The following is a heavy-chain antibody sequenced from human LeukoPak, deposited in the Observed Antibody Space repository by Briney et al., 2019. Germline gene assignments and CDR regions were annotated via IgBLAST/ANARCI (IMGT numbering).Heavy chain of an antibody. V-gene: IGHV4-59*12. D-gene: IGHD6-13*01. J-gene: IGHJ5*02. Sequence: PSQTLSLTCTVSGGSISSYYWSWIRQPPGKGLEWIGYIYYSGSTNYNPSLKSRVTISLDTSKNQFSLKLSSVTAADTAVYYCARDLPSSSWYGGRGNWFDPWGQGTLVTVSS. CDR3: ARDLPSSSWYGGRGNWFDP. CDR2: IYYSGST. CDR1: GGSISSYY.